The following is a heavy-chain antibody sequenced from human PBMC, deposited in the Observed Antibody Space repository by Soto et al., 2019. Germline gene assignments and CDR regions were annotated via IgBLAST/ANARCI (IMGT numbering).Heavy chain of an antibody. CDR2: IRHTTSAT. CDR1: QFPFDVYS. J-gene: IGHJ3*01. CDR3: ARDRGSSGMFELDV. Sequence: VGSLRLSCVASQFPFDVYSMHWVCQAPGKGLEWVSYIRHTTSATFYADAVKGRFTISRDNRKNSLFLQMNSLRDDDTGVYFCARDRGSSGMFELDVWGPGTLVTVSS. D-gene: IGHD6-19*01. V-gene: IGHV3-48*02.